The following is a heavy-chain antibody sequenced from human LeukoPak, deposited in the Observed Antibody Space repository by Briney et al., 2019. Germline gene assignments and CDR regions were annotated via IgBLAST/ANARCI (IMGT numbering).Heavy chain of an antibody. D-gene: IGHD5-24*01. CDR1: GFTFSSYA. Sequence: GRSLRLSCAASGFTFSSYAMHWVRQAPGKGLEWVAVISYDGSNKYYADSVKGRFTISRDNSKNTLYLQMSSLRAEDTAVYYCARDRDGYNLSWGQGTLVTVSS. V-gene: IGHV3-30*04. CDR3: ARDRDGYNLS. CDR2: ISYDGSNK. J-gene: IGHJ4*02.